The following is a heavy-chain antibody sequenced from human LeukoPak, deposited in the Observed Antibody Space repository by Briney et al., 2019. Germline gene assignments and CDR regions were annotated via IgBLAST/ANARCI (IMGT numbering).Heavy chain of an antibody. Sequence: PSETLSLTCTVSGGSISSYYWSWIRQPPGKGLAWIGYIYYSGSTNYNPSLKSRVTISVDTSKNQFSLKLSSVTAADTAVYYCARVRRAFGAFDIWGQGTMVAVSS. CDR1: GGSISSYY. D-gene: IGHD3-16*01. V-gene: IGHV4-59*01. J-gene: IGHJ3*02. CDR3: ARVRRAFGAFDI. CDR2: IYYSGST.